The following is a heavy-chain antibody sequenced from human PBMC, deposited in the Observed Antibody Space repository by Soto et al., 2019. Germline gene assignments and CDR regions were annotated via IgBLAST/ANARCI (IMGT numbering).Heavy chain of an antibody. J-gene: IGHJ6*02. D-gene: IGHD3-22*01. CDR1: GYTFTSYA. V-gene: IGHV1-3*01. Sequence: QVQLVQSGAEVKKPGASVKVSCKASGYTFTSYAMHWVRQAPGQRLEWMGWINAGNGNTKYSQKFQGRVTITRDTAASTAYMELSSLRSEDTAVYYCARDRQWFHTYFYYYGMDVWGQGTTVTVSS. CDR2: INAGNGNT. CDR3: ARDRQWFHTYFYYYGMDV.